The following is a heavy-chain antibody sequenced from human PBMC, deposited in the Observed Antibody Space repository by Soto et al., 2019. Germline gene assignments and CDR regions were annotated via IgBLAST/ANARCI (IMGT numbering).Heavy chain of an antibody. D-gene: IGHD3-3*01. CDR2: IYYSGST. CDR3: ARRYDFWSGYYGFGFDP. J-gene: IGHJ5*02. V-gene: IGHV4-59*08. CDR1: GGSISSYY. Sequence: SETLSLTCTVSGGSISSYYWSWIRQPPGKGLEWIGYIYYSGSTNYNPSLKSRVTISVDTSKNQFSLKLSSVTAADTAVYYCARRYDFWSGYYGFGFDPWGQGTLVTVSS.